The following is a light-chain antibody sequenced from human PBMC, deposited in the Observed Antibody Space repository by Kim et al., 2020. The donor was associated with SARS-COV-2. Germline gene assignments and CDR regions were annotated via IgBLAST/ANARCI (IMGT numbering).Light chain of an antibody. CDR3: CSYAGSSTLV. V-gene: IGLV2-23*02. J-gene: IGLJ2*01. CDR1: SSDVGSYNL. CDR2: EVS. Sequence: QSITISCTGTSSDVGSYNLVSWNQQHPGKAPKLMIYEVSKRPSGVSNRFSGSKSGNTASLTISGLQAEDEADYYCCSYAGSSTLVFGGGTQLTVL.